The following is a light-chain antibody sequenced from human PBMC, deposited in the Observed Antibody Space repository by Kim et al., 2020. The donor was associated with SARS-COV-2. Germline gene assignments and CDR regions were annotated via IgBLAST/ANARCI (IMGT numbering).Light chain of an antibody. J-gene: IGKJ4*01. CDR1: HSISTL. V-gene: IGKV3-11*01. CDR3: QHRSNWPLT. CDR2: DAS. Sequence: LCPGERSTPAYRASHSISTLLAWYQQLPGQAPRLLIYDASHRATGTPARFSGSGSGTDFTLTISSLEPEDFATYYCQHRSNWPLTFGGGTKVDIK.